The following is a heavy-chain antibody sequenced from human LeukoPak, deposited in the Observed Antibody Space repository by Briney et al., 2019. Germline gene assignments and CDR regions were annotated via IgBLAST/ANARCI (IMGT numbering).Heavy chain of an antibody. V-gene: IGHV3-7*01. CDR1: GFTFSSYW. CDR3: ASEVLRGTFDC. CDR2: IKQDGSEK. D-gene: IGHD3-3*01. J-gene: IGHJ4*02. Sequence: GGSLRLSCAASGFTFSSYWMSWVRQAPGKGLEWVANIKQDGSEKYYVDSVKGRFTISRDNAKNSLYLQMNSLRAEDTAVYYCASEVLRGTFDCWGQGTLVTVSS.